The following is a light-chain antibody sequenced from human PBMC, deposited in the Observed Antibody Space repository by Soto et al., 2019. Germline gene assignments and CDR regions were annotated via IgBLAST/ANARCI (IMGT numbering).Light chain of an antibody. Sequence: DIQMTQSPSTLSASVGDRVTITCRASQSISSWLAWYQQKPGKTPKLVIYKASILESGVPSRFSGSGSGTEFTLTISSLQPDDFATYYRHQYVSSPWTFGQGTKVEIK. J-gene: IGKJ1*01. CDR3: HQYVSSPWT. CDR1: QSISSW. CDR2: KAS. V-gene: IGKV1-5*03.